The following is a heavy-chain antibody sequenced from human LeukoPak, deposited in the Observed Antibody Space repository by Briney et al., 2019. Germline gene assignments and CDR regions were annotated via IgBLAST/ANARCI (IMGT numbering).Heavy chain of an antibody. CDR2: IYYSGST. J-gene: IGHJ4*02. V-gene: IGHV4-59*01. Sequence: SETLSLTCTVSGESISGFYWNWIRQPPGKGLEWIGYIYYSGSTNYNPSLKSRVTISVDTSKNQFSLKLSSVTAADTAVYYCARAGYSSTFDYWGQGTLVTVSS. CDR1: GESISGFY. D-gene: IGHD6-13*01. CDR3: ARAGYSSTFDY.